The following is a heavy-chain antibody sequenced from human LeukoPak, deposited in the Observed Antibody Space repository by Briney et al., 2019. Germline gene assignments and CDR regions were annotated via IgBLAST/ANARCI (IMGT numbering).Heavy chain of an antibody. CDR1: GGSFSGYY. V-gene: IGHV4-34*01. J-gene: IGHJ4*02. CDR3: MSYDNY. Sequence: SETLSLTCAVYGGSFSGYYWSWIRQPPGKGLEWIGEINHSGSTNYNPSLKSRVTISVDTSKNQFSLKLSSVTAADTAVYYCMSYDNYWGQGTLVTVSS. CDR2: INHSGST. D-gene: IGHD3-22*01.